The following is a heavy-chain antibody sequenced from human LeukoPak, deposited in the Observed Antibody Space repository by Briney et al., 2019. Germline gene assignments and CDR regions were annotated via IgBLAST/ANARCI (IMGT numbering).Heavy chain of an antibody. CDR3: ARHIIFDVGIQLGFSGPYYGMDV. V-gene: IGHV4-39*01. J-gene: IGHJ6*02. D-gene: IGHD5-18*01. Sequence: SETLSLTCTVSGGSISSSSYYWGWIRQPPGKGLEWIGSIYYSGSTYYNPSLKSRVTISVDTSKNQFSLKLSSVTAADTAVYYCARHIIFDVGIQLGFSGPYYGMDVWGQGTTVTVSS. CDR2: IYYSGST. CDR1: GGSISSSSYY.